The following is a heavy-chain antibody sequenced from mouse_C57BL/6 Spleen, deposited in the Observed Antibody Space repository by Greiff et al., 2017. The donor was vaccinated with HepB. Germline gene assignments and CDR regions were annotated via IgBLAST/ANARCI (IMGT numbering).Heavy chain of an antibody. CDR2: IHPNSGST. CDR3: ARERDYEGWFAY. V-gene: IGHV1-64*01. D-gene: IGHD2-4*01. J-gene: IGHJ3*01. CDR1: GYTFTSYW. Sequence: QVQLQQPGAELVKPGASVKLSCKASGYTFTSYWMHWVKQRPGQGLEWIGMIHPNSGSTNYNEKFKSKATLTVDKSSSTAYMQLSSLTSEDSAVYYCARERDYEGWFAYWGQGTLVTVSA.